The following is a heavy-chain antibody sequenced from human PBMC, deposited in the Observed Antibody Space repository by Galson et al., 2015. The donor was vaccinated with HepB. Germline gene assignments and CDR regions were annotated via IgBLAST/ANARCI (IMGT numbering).Heavy chain of an antibody. Sequence: SVKVSCKASGGIFKAYPISWVRQAPGQGLEWMGRIIPVLNVTNYAQTLQDRVTITADTSTSTGYMELRNLTLIDTAVYFCARDQGGLSGSYPRTWGQGTVVSVS. J-gene: IGHJ3*01. CDR2: IIPVLNVT. CDR3: ARDQGGLSGSYPRT. CDR1: GGIFKAYP. V-gene: IGHV1-69*04. D-gene: IGHD1-26*01.